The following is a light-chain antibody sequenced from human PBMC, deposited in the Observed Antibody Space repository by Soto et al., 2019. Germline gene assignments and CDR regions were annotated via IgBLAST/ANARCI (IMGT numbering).Light chain of an antibody. Sequence: QSVLTQPASVSGSPGQSITISCTGTRSDIGAYNFVSWYQQHPGEVPKLILYDVNVRPSGVSNRFSGSKSGNTASLTISGLQAEDEADYYCTSWTTSTTMIFGGGTKVTGL. CDR2: DVN. CDR1: RSDIGAYNF. V-gene: IGLV2-14*03. CDR3: TSWTTSTTMI. J-gene: IGLJ2*01.